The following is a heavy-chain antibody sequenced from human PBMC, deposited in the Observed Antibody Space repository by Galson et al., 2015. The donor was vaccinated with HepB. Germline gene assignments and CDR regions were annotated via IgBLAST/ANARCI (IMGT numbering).Heavy chain of an antibody. CDR1: GGSFSGYY. D-gene: IGHD1-14*01. CDR3: ARARKYYYYGMDV. Sequence: ETLSLTCAVYGGSFSGYYWSWIRQPPGKGLEWIGEINHSGSTNYNPSLKSRVTISVDTSKNQFSLKLSSVTAADTAVYYCARARKYYYYGMDVWGQGTTVT. CDR2: INHSGST. V-gene: IGHV4-34*01. J-gene: IGHJ6*02.